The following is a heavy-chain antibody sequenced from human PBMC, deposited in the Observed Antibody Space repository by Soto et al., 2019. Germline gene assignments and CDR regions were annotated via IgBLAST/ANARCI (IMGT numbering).Heavy chain of an antibody. V-gene: IGHV1-69*13. J-gene: IGHJ5*02. CDR3: ARDHYDILTGYYIDWFDP. Sequence: SVKVSCKASGGTFSSYAISWVRQAPGQGLEWMGGIIPIFGTANYAQKFQGRVTITADESTSTAYMELSSLRSEDTAVYYCARDHYDILTGYYIDWFDPWGQGTLVTVSS. CDR1: GGTFSSYA. CDR2: IIPIFGTA. D-gene: IGHD3-9*01.